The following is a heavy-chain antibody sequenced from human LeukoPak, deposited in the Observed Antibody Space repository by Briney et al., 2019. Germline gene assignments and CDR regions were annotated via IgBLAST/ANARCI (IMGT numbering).Heavy chain of an antibody. J-gene: IGHJ5*02. V-gene: IGHV5-51*01. D-gene: IGHD3-22*01. CDR3: ARTLGDSCGTYWFDP. CDR1: GYSFTSYW. CDR2: IYPGDSDT. Sequence: GESLKISCKGSGYSFTSYWIGWVRQMPGKGLEWMGIIYPGDSDTRYSPSFQGQVTISADKSISTAYLQWSSLKASDTAMYYCARTLGDSCGTYWFDPWGQGTLVTVSS.